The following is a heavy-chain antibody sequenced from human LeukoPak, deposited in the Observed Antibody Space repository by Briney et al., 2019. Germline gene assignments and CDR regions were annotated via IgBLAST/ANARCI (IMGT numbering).Heavy chain of an antibody. D-gene: IGHD1-26*01. Sequence: SETLSLTCTVSGGSISSSSYYWGWIRQPPGKGLGWIGSIYYSGSTYYNPSLKSRVTISIDTSKNQFSLKLSSVTAADTAVYYCARFNSGSYQHYFDYWGQGTLVTVSS. CDR3: ARFNSGSYQHYFDY. J-gene: IGHJ4*02. CDR1: GGSISSSSYY. CDR2: IYYSGST. V-gene: IGHV4-39*07.